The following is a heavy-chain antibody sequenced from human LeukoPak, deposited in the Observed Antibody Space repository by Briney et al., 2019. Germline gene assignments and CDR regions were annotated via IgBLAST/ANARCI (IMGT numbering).Heavy chain of an antibody. CDR2: ISYDGSNK. D-gene: IGHD6-13*01. CDR3: ASGYSSSWYFDY. J-gene: IGHJ4*02. CDR1: GFTFSSYG. V-gene: IGHV3-30*03. Sequence: GGSLRLSCAASGFTFSSYGIHWVRQAPGKGLEWVAVISYDGSNKYYADSVKGRFTISRDNSKNTLYLQMNSLRAEDTAVYYCASGYSSSWYFDYWGQGTLVTVSS.